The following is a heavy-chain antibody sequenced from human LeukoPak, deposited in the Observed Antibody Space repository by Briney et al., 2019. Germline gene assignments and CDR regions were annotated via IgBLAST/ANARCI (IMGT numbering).Heavy chain of an antibody. J-gene: IGHJ4*02. V-gene: IGHV3-30-3*01. D-gene: IGHD5-18*01. CDR3: ARGEVDTAMVYLGY. CDR1: GFTFSSYA. Sequence: PGGSLRLSCAASGFTFSSYAMHWVRQAPGKGLEWVAVISYDGSNKYYADSVKGRFTISRDNSKNTLYLQMNSLRAEDTAVYYCARGEVDTAMVYLGYWGQGTLVTVSS. CDR2: ISYDGSNK.